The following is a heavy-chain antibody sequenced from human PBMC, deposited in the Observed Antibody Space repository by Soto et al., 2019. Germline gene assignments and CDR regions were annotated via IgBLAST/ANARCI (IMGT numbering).Heavy chain of an antibody. Sequence: PGGSLRLSCSAPGFSFSNAWMSWVRQAPGKGLEWVGRIKSKTDGGTTDYAAPVKGRFTISRDDSKNTLYLQMNSLKTEDTAVYYCTTDFVGHIVATVFDYWGQGTLVTVSS. CDR1: GFSFSNAW. J-gene: IGHJ4*02. V-gene: IGHV3-15*01. CDR3: TTDFVGHIVATVFDY. CDR2: IKSKTDGGTT. D-gene: IGHD5-12*01.